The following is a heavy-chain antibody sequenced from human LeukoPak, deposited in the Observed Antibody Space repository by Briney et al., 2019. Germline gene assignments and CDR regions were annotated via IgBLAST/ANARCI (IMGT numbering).Heavy chain of an antibody. V-gene: IGHV3-9*01. Sequence: GGSLRLSCAASGFTFDDYAMHWVRQAPGKGLEWVSGMSWNSGSIGYADSVKGRFTISRDNAKNSLYLQMNSLRAEDTALYYCARSFSAGRYYYYGMDVWGQGTTVTVSS. CDR1: GFTFDDYA. J-gene: IGHJ6*02. D-gene: IGHD6-13*01. CDR2: MSWNSGSI. CDR3: ARSFSAGRYYYYGMDV.